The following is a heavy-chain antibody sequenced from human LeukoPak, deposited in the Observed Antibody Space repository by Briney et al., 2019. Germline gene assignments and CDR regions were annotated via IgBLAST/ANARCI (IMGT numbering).Heavy chain of an antibody. CDR2: IYTSGST. CDR3: ARSYSSSSFWFDP. D-gene: IGHD6-6*01. CDR1: GGSISSGGYY. J-gene: IGHJ5*02. V-gene: IGHV4-61*08. Sequence: PSETLSLTCTVSGGSISSGGYYWSWTRQHPGKGLEWIGYIYTSGSTNYNPSLKSRVTISVDTSKNQFSLKLSSVTAADTAVYYCARSYSSSSFWFDPWGQGTLVTVSS.